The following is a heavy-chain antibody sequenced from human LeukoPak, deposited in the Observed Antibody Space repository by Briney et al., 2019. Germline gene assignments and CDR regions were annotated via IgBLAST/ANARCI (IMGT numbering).Heavy chain of an antibody. D-gene: IGHD2/OR15-2a*01. CDR3: AKDMGNTALLRWFDP. CDR1: GFTFSSYG. CDR2: ISYDGSNK. Sequence: PGGSLRLSCAASGFTFSSYGMHWVRQAPGKGLEWVAVISYDGSNKYYADSVKGRFTISRDNSKNTLYLQMNSLRAEDTALYYCAKDMGNTALLRWFDPWGQGTLVTVSS. J-gene: IGHJ5*02. V-gene: IGHV3-30*18.